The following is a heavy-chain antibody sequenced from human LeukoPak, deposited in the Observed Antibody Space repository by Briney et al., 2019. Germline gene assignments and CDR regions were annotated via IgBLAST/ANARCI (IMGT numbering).Heavy chain of an antibody. Sequence: PGGSLRLSCAASGFTFSSYAMSWVRQAPGKGLEWVSAISGSGGSTYYADSVKGRFTISRDNSKNTLYLQMNSLRAEDTAVYYCAKALRMVRGAMWYYFDYWGQGTLVTVSS. CDR2: ISGSGGST. D-gene: IGHD3-10*01. CDR3: AKALRMVRGAMWYYFDY. V-gene: IGHV3-23*01. J-gene: IGHJ4*02. CDR1: GFTFSSYA.